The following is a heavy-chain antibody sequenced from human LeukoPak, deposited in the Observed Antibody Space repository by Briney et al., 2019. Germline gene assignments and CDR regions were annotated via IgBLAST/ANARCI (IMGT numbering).Heavy chain of an antibody. V-gene: IGHV3-23*01. CDR1: GFTFSSYA. CDR2: ITSGSGSNV. CDR3: ARHGSWSFDY. D-gene: IGHD6-13*01. J-gene: IGHJ4*02. Sequence: GGSLRLSCAASGFTFSSYAMSWVRQAPGKGLEWVSAITSGSGSNVYYTDSLKGRFTISRDNSKNTLYLHMNSLRAEGTAVYYCARHGSWSFDYWGQGTLLTVSA.